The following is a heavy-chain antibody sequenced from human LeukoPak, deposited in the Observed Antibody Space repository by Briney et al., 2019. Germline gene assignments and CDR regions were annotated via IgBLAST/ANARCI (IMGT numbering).Heavy chain of an antibody. V-gene: IGHV4-38-2*02. CDR1: GYSISSGYL. J-gene: IGHJ5*02. CDR3: ARVRAKLLLGKYNWFDP. Sequence: SETLSLTCSVSGYSISSGYLWGWIRQPPGKGLEWIGYIYYSGSTNYNPSLKSRVTISVDTSKNQFSLKLSSVTAADTAVYYCARVRAKLLLGKYNWFDPWGQGTLVTVSS. D-gene: IGHD2-15*01. CDR2: IYYSGST.